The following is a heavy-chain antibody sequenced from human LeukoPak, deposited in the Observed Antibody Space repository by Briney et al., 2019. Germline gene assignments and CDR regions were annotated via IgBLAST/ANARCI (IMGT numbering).Heavy chain of an antibody. Sequence: GESLKISCKGSGYTFTNYWIGWVRQMPGKGLDWMGIIYPGDSDTRYSPSFQGQVTISAAKSISTAYLQWSSLKASDTAMYYCARHRDYVPDIWGQGTMVTVSS. D-gene: IGHD3-16*01. J-gene: IGHJ3*02. CDR2: IYPGDSDT. V-gene: IGHV5-51*01. CDR1: GYTFTNYW. CDR3: ARHRDYVPDI.